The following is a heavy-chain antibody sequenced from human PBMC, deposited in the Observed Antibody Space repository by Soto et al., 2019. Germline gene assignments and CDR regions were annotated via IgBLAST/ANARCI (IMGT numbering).Heavy chain of an antibody. Sequence: SETPSLTCAVFGGSFRDYYWSWIRQPPGKGLEWIGEINHSGSTNYNPYLKSRVTISVDTSKNQFSLKLSSVTAADTAVYYCARGEPYSGYAYWGQGMLGTVSS. V-gene: IGHV4-34*01. CDR1: GGSFRDYY. CDR2: INHSGST. D-gene: IGHD5-12*01. CDR3: ARGEPYSGYAY. J-gene: IGHJ4*02.